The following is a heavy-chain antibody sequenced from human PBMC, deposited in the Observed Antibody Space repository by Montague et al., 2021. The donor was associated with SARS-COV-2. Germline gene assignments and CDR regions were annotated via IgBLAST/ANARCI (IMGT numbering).Heavy chain of an antibody. Sequence: SETLSLTCTVSGGSVNSSSYYWGWIRQPPGKGLEWIGSINNSGVTYNNPSLRSRVSISVDTSKNQFSLNVRSVTAADTGLFYCVRVTHPRSAWPYYMDVWGKGTTVTV. CDR2: INNSGVT. CDR1: GGSVNSSSYY. J-gene: IGHJ6*03. V-gene: IGHV4-39*01. CDR3: VRVTHPRSAWPYYMDV. D-gene: IGHD4-11*01.